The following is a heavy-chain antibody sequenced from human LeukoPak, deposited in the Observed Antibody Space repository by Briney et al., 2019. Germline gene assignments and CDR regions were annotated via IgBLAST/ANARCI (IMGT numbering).Heavy chain of an antibody. D-gene: IGHD6-19*01. CDR2: INHSGST. Sequence: NPSETLSLTCAVYGGSFSGYYWSWIRQPPGKGLEWIGEINHSGSTNYNPSLKSRVTISVDTSKNQFSLKLSSVTAADTAVYYCATSSGWHKYYFDYWGQGTLVTVSS. V-gene: IGHV4-34*01. CDR3: ATSSGWHKYYFDY. CDR1: GGSFSGYY. J-gene: IGHJ4*02.